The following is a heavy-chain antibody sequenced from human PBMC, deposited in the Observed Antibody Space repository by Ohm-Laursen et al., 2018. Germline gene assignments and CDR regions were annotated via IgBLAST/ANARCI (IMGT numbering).Heavy chain of an antibody. D-gene: IGHD1-26*01. CDR2: ISSSVSAI. V-gene: IGHV3-11*01. Sequence: SLRLSCTASGFTFSDYYMSWIRQAPGKGLEWVSYISSSVSAIYYADSVKGRFTISRDNAKNSLYLQMNSLRAEDTAVYYCARDSVGATAERHFDYWGQGTLVTVSS. CDR3: ARDSVGATAERHFDY. J-gene: IGHJ4*02. CDR1: GFTFSDYY.